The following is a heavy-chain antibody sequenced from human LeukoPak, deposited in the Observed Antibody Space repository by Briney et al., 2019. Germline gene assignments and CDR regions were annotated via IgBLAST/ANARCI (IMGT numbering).Heavy chain of an antibody. J-gene: IGHJ4*02. Sequence: SETLSLTCTVSGYSISSGCYWGWIRQPPGKGLEWIGTIYHSGTTYYNPSLKSRITISIDTSNNQFSLKLSSVTAADTAVYYCAEDYDILTGYYGYFDYWGQGTLVTVSS. D-gene: IGHD3-9*01. CDR3: AEDYDILTGYYGYFDY. CDR1: GYSISSGCY. V-gene: IGHV4-38-2*02. CDR2: IYHSGTT.